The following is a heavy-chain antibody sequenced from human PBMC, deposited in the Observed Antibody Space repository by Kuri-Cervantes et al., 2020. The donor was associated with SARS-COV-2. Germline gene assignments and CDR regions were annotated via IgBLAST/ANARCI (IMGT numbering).Heavy chain of an antibody. D-gene: IGHD6-13*01. CDR2: ISGSGGST. CDR3: AKKFESSGIAAAGTEMYFDY. V-gene: IGHV3-23*01. CDR1: GFTFSSYA. J-gene: IGHJ4*02. Sequence: GESLKISCAASGFTFSSYAMSWVRQAPGKGLEWVSAISGSGGSTYYADSVKGRFTISRDNSKNTLYLQMNSLRAEDTAVYYCAKKFESSGIAAAGTEMYFDYWGQGTRVTVSS.